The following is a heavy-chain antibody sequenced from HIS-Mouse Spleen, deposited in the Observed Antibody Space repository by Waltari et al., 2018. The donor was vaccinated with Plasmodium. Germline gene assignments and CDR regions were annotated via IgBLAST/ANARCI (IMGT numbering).Heavy chain of an antibody. CDR3: ARSIAATVTFYFDY. D-gene: IGHD6-13*01. CDR2: IYYSGST. Sequence: QVQLQESGPGLVKPSQTLSLTCTVSGGSISSGGYYWSWIRQHPGNGLEWIGYIYYSGSTYYTPSLKSRVTISVDTSKNQFSLKLSSVTAADTAVYYCARSIAATVTFYFDYWGQGTLVTVSS. CDR1: GGSISSGGYY. V-gene: IGHV4-31*03. J-gene: IGHJ4*02.